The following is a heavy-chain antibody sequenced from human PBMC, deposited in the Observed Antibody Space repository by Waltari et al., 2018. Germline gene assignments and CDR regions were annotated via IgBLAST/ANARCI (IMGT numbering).Heavy chain of an antibody. CDR1: GFTFSDYG. CDR3: ASDSLGAFDI. J-gene: IGHJ3*02. V-gene: IGHV3-33*01. Sequence: QEQLVESGGGVVQPRRSVRLSCEVSGFTFSDYGFHWVRQAPGKGLEWVATIWYDGSKKYYEDSVKGRFTISRDDSKSTLYLQMNSLRAEDSAVFFCASDSLGAFDIWGQGTKVTVSS. CDR2: IWYDGSKK.